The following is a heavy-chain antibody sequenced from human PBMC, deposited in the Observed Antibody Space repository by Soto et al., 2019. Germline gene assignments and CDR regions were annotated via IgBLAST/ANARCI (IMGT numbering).Heavy chain of an antibody. CDR2: IRSKAYGGTT. J-gene: IGHJ5*02. CDR3: TRVGLHWWFDP. Sequence: GGSLMLSCTASGLTFGDYAMSWFRQVPGKGLEWVGFIRSKAYGGTTEYAASVKGRFTISRDDSKSIAYLQMNSLKTEDTAVYYCTRVGLHWWFDPLGQGTLVTVSS. V-gene: IGHV3-49*03. D-gene: IGHD5-12*01. CDR1: GLTFGDYA.